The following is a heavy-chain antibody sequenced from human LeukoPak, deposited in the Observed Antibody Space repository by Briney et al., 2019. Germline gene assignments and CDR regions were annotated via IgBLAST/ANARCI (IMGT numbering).Heavy chain of an antibody. CDR2: INHSGST. CDR3: ARGGYGYSYGYYYYYYMDV. Sequence: SETLSLTCAVYGGSFSGYYWSWIRQPPGKGLEWIGEINHSGSTNYNPSLKSRVTISVDTSKNQFSLKLSSVTAADTAVYYCARGGYGYSYGYYYYYYMDVWGKGTTVTVSS. D-gene: IGHD5-18*01. CDR1: GGSFSGYY. J-gene: IGHJ6*03. V-gene: IGHV4-34*01.